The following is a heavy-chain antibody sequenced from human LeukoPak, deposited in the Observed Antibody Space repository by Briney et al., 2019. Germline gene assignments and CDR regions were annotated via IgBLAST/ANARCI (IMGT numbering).Heavy chain of an antibody. J-gene: IGHJ2*01. D-gene: IGHD3-16*01. Sequence: GGSLRLSCAASGFTVSSKYMSWVRQAPGKGLEWVSVIYSGGSTYYADSVKGRFTISRDDSKNTLYLQMNSLRGEDTALYYCTRDGGYGSYVTPSNWYFDLWGRGTLVTVSS. V-gene: IGHV3-53*01. CDR3: TRDGGYGSYVTPSNWYFDL. CDR2: IYSGGST. CDR1: GFTVSSKY.